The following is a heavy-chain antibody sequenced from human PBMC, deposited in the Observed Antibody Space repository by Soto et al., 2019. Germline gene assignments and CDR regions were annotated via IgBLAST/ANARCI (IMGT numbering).Heavy chain of an antibody. Sequence: QVQLQESGPGLVKPSQTLSLTCTVSGGSISSGGYYWCWIRQHPGKGLEWIGYIYYSGSTYYNPSLKSRVTISVDTSKNQFSLKLSSVTAADTAVYYCAAAERPVTNYDGMDVWGQGTTVTVSS. J-gene: IGHJ6*02. CDR3: AAAERPVTNYDGMDV. D-gene: IGHD4-17*01. V-gene: IGHV4-31*03. CDR1: GGSISSGGYY. CDR2: IYYSGST.